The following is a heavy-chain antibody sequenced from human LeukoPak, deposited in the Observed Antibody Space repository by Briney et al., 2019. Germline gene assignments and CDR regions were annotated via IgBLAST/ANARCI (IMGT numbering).Heavy chain of an antibody. CDR1: GYTFTSYY. J-gene: IGHJ4*02. Sequence: ASVKVSCKASGYTFTSYYMHWVRQAPGQGLEWMGIIHPSGGSTNYAQKFQGRVTMTRDTSTGTVYMELSSLRSEDTAVYYCARDPPTIAVTDTGEGYGGQGTLVTVSS. D-gene: IGHD6-19*01. CDR3: ARDPPTIAVTDTGEGY. CDR2: IHPSGGST. V-gene: IGHV1-46*01.